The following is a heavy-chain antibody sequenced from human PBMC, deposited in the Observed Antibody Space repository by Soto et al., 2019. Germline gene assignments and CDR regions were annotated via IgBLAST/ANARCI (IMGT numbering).Heavy chain of an antibody. CDR3: ARDLDGSGSYYTDY. CDR2: IIPIFGTA. D-gene: IGHD3-10*01. V-gene: IGHV1-69*13. Sequence: VASVKVSCKASGGTFSSYAISWVRQAPGQGLEWMGGIIPIFGTANYAQKFQGRVTITADESTSTAYMELRSLRSDDTAVYYCARDLDGSGSYYTDYWGQGTLVTVSS. CDR1: GGTFSSYA. J-gene: IGHJ4*02.